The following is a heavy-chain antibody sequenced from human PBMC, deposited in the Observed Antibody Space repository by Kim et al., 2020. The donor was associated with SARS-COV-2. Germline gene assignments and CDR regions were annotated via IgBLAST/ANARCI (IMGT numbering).Heavy chain of an antibody. D-gene: IGHD3-10*01. CDR1: GGTFSSYA. V-gene: IGHV1-69*13. J-gene: IGHJ5*02. Sequence: SVKVSCKASGGTFSSYAISWVRQAPGQGLEWMGGIIPIFGTANYAQKFQGRVTITADESTSTAYMELSSLRSEDTAVYYCARDRRFARPYYGSGSYYNWFDPWGQGTLVTVSS. CDR2: IIPIFGTA. CDR3: ARDRRFARPYYGSGSYYNWFDP.